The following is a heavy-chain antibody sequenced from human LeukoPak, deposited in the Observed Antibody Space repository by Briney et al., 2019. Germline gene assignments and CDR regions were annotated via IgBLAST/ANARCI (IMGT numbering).Heavy chain of an antibody. D-gene: IGHD4-17*01. CDR1: GYTFIGYY. V-gene: IGHV1-2*02. Sequence: ASVMVSFEASGYTFIGYYMHWVRQAPGQGLEWMGWINPRSGGANYAQKFQGRVTMTRDTSISTAYMELSRLTSDDTAIYYCARARTDYGDYYGLDVWGQGTSVAVSS. CDR2: INPRSGGA. CDR3: ARARTDYGDYYGLDV. J-gene: IGHJ6*02.